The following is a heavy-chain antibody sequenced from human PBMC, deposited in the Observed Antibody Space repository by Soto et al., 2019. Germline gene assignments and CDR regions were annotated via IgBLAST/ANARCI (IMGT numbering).Heavy chain of an antibody. J-gene: IGHJ5*02. V-gene: IGHV4-61*01. CDR1: GGSLSSGSYY. CDR2: IYYSAST. D-gene: IGHD5-18*01. Sequence: NPSETLSLTCTVPGGSLSSGSYYWRWIRQPPGMGLEWFGYIYYSASTNYNPSLKRRATRSVDTSKNKCPLRLSPMTAAATAVYYCARETTARFDPWGQGTLVTVSS. CDR3: ARETTARFDP.